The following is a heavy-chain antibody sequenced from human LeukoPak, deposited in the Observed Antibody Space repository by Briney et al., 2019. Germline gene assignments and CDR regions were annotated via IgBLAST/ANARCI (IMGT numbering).Heavy chain of an antibody. Sequence: SVKVSCKASGGTFSSYAISWVRQAPGQGLEWMGGIIPIFGTANYAQKFQGRVTITADESTSTAYMELSSLRSEDTAVYYCAREGSVDRLGRRPLYFDYWGQGTLVTVSS. CDR1: GGTFSSYA. D-gene: IGHD3-9*01. J-gene: IGHJ4*02. V-gene: IGHV1-69*01. CDR2: IIPIFGTA. CDR3: AREGSVDRLGRRPLYFDY.